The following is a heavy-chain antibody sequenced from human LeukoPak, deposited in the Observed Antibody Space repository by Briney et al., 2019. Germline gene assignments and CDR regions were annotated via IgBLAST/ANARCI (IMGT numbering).Heavy chain of an antibody. CDR2: IYTSGST. Sequence: SETLSLTCTVSGGSISSGSYYWSWIRQPAGKGLEWIGRIYTSGSTNYNPSLKSRVTISVDTSKNQFSLKLSSVTAADTAVYYCARDSGYDILTGYYNGYYYMDVWGKGTTVTISS. J-gene: IGHJ6*03. V-gene: IGHV4-61*02. D-gene: IGHD3-9*01. CDR3: ARDSGYDILTGYYNGYYYMDV. CDR1: GGSISSGSYY.